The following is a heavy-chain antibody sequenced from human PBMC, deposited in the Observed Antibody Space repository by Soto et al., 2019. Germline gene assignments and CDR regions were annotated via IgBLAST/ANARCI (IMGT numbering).Heavy chain of an antibody. J-gene: IGHJ4*02. CDR3: AHRRDYSGSWNEGTFDY. V-gene: IGHV2-5*02. D-gene: IGHD3-22*01. Sequence: QITLTESGPTRVKPTQTLTLTCTFSGLSLTTRPAGVGWVRQPPGKAPEWLGFIYWDDDKRYSPSLKSRLTITTDTSRNHVVLTMTNMDPVDTATYYCAHRRDYSGSWNEGTFDYWGQGTPVTVSS. CDR2: IYWDDDK. CDR1: GLSLTTRPAG.